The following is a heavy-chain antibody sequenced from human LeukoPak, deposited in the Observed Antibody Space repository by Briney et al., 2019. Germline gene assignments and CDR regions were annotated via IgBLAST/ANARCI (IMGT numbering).Heavy chain of an antibody. CDR3: ARHLTYYDYVWGSLEG. CDR1: GYSFTSYW. Sequence: GEFLRISCKGSGYSFTSYWISWVRQMPGKGLEWMGRIDPSDSYTNYSPSFQGHVTISADKSISTAYLQWSSLKASDTAMYYCARHLTYYDYVWGSLEGWGQGTLVTVSS. V-gene: IGHV5-10-1*01. J-gene: IGHJ4*02. CDR2: IDPSDSYT. D-gene: IGHD3-16*01.